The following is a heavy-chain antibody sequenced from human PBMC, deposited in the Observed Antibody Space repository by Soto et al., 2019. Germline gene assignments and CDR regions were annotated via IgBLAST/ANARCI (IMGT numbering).Heavy chain of an antibody. Sequence: SETLSLTCTVSGGSVSSGSYYWSWIRQPPGKGLEWIGYIYYSGSTNYNPSLKSRVTISVDTSKNQFSLKLSSVTAAGTAVYYCARVLIAVAGFYFDYWGRGTLVTLSS. J-gene: IGHJ4*02. CDR3: ARVLIAVAGFYFDY. CDR1: GGSVSSGSYY. D-gene: IGHD6-19*01. V-gene: IGHV4-61*01. CDR2: IYYSGST.